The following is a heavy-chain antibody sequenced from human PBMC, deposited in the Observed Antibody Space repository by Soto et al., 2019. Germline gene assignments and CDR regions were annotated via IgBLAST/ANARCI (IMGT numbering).Heavy chain of an antibody. D-gene: IGHD6-19*01. Sequence: QVQLVQSGAEVKKPGSSVKVSCKASGGTFSSYAISWVRQAPGQGLEWMGGIIPIFGTANYAQKFQGRVTITADESTSTAYMELSSLRSEDTAVYYCARDLIAVAGAYYYYGMDAWGQGTTVTVSS. J-gene: IGHJ6*02. CDR1: GGTFSSYA. V-gene: IGHV1-69*01. CDR3: ARDLIAVAGAYYYYGMDA. CDR2: IIPIFGTA.